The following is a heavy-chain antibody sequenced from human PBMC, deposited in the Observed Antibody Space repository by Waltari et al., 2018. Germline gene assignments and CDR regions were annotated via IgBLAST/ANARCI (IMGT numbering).Heavy chain of an antibody. CDR1: GGSISSGSYY. D-gene: IGHD1-26*01. J-gene: IGHJ4*02. CDR3: ASLLPRGGSYTGRDY. V-gene: IGHV4-61*02. CDR2: IYTSGST. Sequence: QVQLQESGPGLVKPSQTLSLTCTVSGGSISSGSYYWSWIRQPAGKGLEWIGRIYTSGSTNYNPSLKSRVTISVDTSKNQFSLKLSSVTAADTAVYYCASLLPRGGSYTGRDYWGQGTLVTVSS.